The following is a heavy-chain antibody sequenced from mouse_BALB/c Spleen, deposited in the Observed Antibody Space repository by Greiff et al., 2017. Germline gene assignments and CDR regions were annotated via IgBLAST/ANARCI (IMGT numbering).Heavy chain of an antibody. CDR3: ARGRDFYYYAMDY. CDR1: GFTFSDYY. D-gene: IGHD3-3*01. V-gene: IGHV5-4*02. Sequence: EVQLVESGGGLVKPGGSLKLSCAASGFTFSDYYMYWVRQTPEKRLEWVATISDGGSYTYYPDSVKGRFTISRDNAKNNLYLQMSSLKSEDTAMYYCARGRDFYYYAMDYWGQGTSVTVSS. CDR2: ISDGGSYT. J-gene: IGHJ4*01.